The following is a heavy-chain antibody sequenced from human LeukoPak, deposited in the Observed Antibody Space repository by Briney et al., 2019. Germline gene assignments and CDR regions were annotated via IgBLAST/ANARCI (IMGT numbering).Heavy chain of an antibody. V-gene: IGHV3-11*04. CDR2: ISSPGTTI. Sequence: GGSLRLSCAASGFRFSDYYMSWIRQAPGKGLEWISYISSPGTTIYYVDSVKGRFTISRDNAKNSLSLQMDSLRAEDTAVYYCATAVTRRRLEWNFDHWARGTLVTVSS. D-gene: IGHD4-17*01. J-gene: IGHJ2*01. CDR3: ATAVTRRRLEWNFDH. CDR1: GFRFSDYY.